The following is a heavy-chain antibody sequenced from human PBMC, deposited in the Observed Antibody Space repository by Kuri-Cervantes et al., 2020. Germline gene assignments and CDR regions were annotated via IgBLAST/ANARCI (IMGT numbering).Heavy chain of an antibody. CDR3: ARGGYCSSTSCYGGEIWDYYYYYMDV. CDR2: FDPEDGET. J-gene: IGHJ6*03. V-gene: IGHV1-24*01. D-gene: IGHD2-2*01. Sequence: ASVKVSCKVSGYTLTELSMHWVRQAPGKGLEWMGGFDPEDGETIYAQKFQGRVTMTEDTSTDTAYMELSSLRSEDTAVYYCARGGYCSSTSCYGGEIWDYYYYYMDVWGKGTTVTVSS. CDR1: GYTLTELS.